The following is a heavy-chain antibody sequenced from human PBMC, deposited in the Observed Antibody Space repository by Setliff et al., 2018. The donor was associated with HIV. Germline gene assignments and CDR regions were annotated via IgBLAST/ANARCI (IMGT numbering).Heavy chain of an antibody. CDR2: INPRSGVT. CDR3: ARDFIGAVVVTSISDY. Sequence: ASVKVSCKSSGYSFSDYYVHWVRQAPGQGLQWMGWINPRSGVTKYAQDFQGKFTMTTDTTISTAYMELRGLTSDDTALYYCARDFIGAVVVTSISDYWGQGTLVTV. D-gene: IGHD2-21*02. J-gene: IGHJ4*02. V-gene: IGHV1-2*02. CDR1: GYSFSDYY.